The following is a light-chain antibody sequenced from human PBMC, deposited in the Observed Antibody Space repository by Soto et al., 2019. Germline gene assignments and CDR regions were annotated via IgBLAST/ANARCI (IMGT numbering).Light chain of an antibody. CDR2: NIN. Sequence: QSVLTQPPSASGTPGQRVTISCSGSSSNIGSDTVYWYQQLPRTAPKLLIYNINQRPSGVPDRFSGSKSGTSASLAISGLQSEDEADYYGASWDASLNGWVFGGGTKLTVL. J-gene: IGLJ3*02. CDR3: ASWDASLNGWV. V-gene: IGLV1-44*01. CDR1: SSNIGSDT.